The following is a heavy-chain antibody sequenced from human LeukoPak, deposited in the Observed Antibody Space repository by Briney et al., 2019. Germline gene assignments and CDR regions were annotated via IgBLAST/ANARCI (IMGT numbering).Heavy chain of an antibody. CDR1: GYTLTNYY. D-gene: IGHD6-6*01. CDR2: INPSGGST. V-gene: IGHV1-46*01. J-gene: IGHJ4*02. Sequence: VASVKVSCEASGYTLTNYYMHWVRQAPGQGLEWMGIINPSGGSTSYAQKFQGRVTMTRDTSTSTVYMELSSLRSEDTAVYYCARGTYSSSSGLDTHFDYWGQGTLVTVSS. CDR3: ARGTYSSSSGLDTHFDY.